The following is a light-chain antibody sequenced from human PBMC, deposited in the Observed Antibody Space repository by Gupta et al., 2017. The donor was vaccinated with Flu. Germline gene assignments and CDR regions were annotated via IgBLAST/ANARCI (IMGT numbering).Light chain of an antibody. CDR3: MQGSRWPWA. CDR1: QSPVYSDGNTY. Sequence: VTLGQPASISCRPSQSPVYSDGNTYLHWFQQRPGQSPRRLIYQVSHRESGVPDRFSGSGSGTDFTLKISRVEAEDVGVYYCMQGSRWPWAFGQGTKVEIK. J-gene: IGKJ1*01. CDR2: QVS. V-gene: IGKV2-30*01.